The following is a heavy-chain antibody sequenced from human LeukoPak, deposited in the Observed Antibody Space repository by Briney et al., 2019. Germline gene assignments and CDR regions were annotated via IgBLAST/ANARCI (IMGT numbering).Heavy chain of an antibody. D-gene: IGHD1-26*01. CDR3: ASFVSGASARSYFDD. CDR1: GGSITSSRYY. J-gene: IGHJ4*02. CDR2: IYHSGSP. Sequence: SETLSLTCNVSGGSITSSRYYWGWIRQPLGKGLEWVGSIYHSGSPYFNPSLKTRIAISVDTSKNQFSLSLSSVTAADTAVYYCASFVSGASARSYFDDWGQGTLVIVSS. V-gene: IGHV4-39*01.